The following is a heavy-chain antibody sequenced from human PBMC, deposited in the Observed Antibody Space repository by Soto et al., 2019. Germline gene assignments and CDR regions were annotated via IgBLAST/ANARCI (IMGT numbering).Heavy chain of an antibody. D-gene: IGHD3-22*01. Sequence: GSLRLSCAASGFTFSDYYMSWIRQAPGKGLEWVSYISSSGSTIYYADSVKGRFTISRDNAKNSLYLQMNSLRAEDTAVYYCARDIAYYDSSGYYLFDYWGQGTLVTVSS. CDR1: GFTFSDYY. CDR2: ISSSGSTI. J-gene: IGHJ4*02. CDR3: ARDIAYYDSSGYYLFDY. V-gene: IGHV3-11*01.